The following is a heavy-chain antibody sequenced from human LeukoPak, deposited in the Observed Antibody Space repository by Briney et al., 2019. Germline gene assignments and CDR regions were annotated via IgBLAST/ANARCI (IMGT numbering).Heavy chain of an antibody. CDR1: VYTFSDYY. CDR2: INPNSGST. V-gene: IGHV1-2*02. J-gene: IGHJ4*02. Sequence: GASVTVSCTASVYTFSDYYIHWVRQAPGQGLEWMGWINPNSGSTSYAQKFQDRVTLTRDTSISTVYMELSRLRSDDTAVYYCARHPNLDYWGQGTLVIVSS. CDR3: ARHPNLDY.